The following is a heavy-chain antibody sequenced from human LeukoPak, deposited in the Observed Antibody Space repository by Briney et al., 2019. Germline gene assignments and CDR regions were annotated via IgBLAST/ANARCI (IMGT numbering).Heavy chain of an antibody. V-gene: IGHV3-23*01. CDR1: GFIFSSYA. D-gene: IGHD4-23*01. Sequence: GGSLRLSCAASGFIFSSYAMSWVRQAPGKGLEWVSAISGSGGSTYYADSVKGRFTISRDNSKNTLYLQMNSLRAEDTAVYYCAKGGSGNFDWYFDLWGRGTLVTVSS. CDR3: AKGGSGNFDWYFDL. J-gene: IGHJ2*01. CDR2: ISGSGGST.